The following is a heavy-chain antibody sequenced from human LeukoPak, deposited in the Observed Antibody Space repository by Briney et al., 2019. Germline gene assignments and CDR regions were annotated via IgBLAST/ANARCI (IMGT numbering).Heavy chain of an antibody. CDR1: GLTFSDHW. CDR3: ARAGATWYFDY. D-gene: IGHD1-26*01. Sequence: GGSLRLSCVVYGLTFSDHWMHWVRQAPGKGLEWVSSISSSSSYIYYADSVKGRFTISRDNAKNSLYLQMNSLRAEDTAVYYCARAGATWYFDYWGQGTLVTVSS. CDR2: ISSSSSYI. V-gene: IGHV3-21*01. J-gene: IGHJ4*02.